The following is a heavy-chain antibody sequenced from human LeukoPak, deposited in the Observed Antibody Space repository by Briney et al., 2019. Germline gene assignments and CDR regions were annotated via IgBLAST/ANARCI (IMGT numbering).Heavy chain of an antibody. CDR2: IRYDGSNK. D-gene: IGHD5-12*01. Sequence: GGSLRLSCAASGFTFSSYGMHWVRQAPGKGLEWVAFIRYDGSNKYYADSVKGRFTISRDNSKNTLYLQMNSLRAEDTAVYYCAKGGGRYSGYDFFDYWGQGTLVTVSS. J-gene: IGHJ4*02. CDR1: GFTFSSYG. CDR3: AKGGGRYSGYDFFDY. V-gene: IGHV3-30*02.